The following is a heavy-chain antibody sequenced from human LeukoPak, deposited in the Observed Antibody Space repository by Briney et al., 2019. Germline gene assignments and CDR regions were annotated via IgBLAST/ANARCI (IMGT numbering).Heavy chain of an antibody. CDR3: ARGGRKLYSGSYPYDY. J-gene: IGHJ4*02. Sequence: PGGSLRLSCAASGFTFSSYWMSWVRQAPGKGLEWVANIKQDGSEKYYVDSMKGRFTISRDNAKNSLYLQMNSLRAEDTAVYYCARGGRKLYSGSYPYDYWGQGTLVTVSS. CDR2: IKQDGSEK. D-gene: IGHD1-26*01. V-gene: IGHV3-7*01. CDR1: GFTFSSYW.